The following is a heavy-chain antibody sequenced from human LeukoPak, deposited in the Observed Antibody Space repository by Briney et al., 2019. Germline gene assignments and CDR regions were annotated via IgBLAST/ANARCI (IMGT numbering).Heavy chain of an antibody. D-gene: IGHD5-12*01. V-gene: IGHV3-11*01. CDR1: GFTFSDYY. Sequence: SGGSLRLSCAASGFTFSDYYMSWIRQAPGKGLEWVSFISKDGRTVYYADSVKGRFTISRDNSKNLLYLQMNSLTADDTAVYFCARVRGSYSSDYWGQGTLVTVSS. CDR2: ISKDGRTV. J-gene: IGHJ4*02. CDR3: ARVRGSYSSDY.